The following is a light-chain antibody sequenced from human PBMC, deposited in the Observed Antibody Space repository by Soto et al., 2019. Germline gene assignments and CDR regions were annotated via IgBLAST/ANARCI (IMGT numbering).Light chain of an antibody. J-gene: IGLJ1*01. CDR3: SSYTSSSTYV. CDR2: EVS. Sequence: QSALTQPASVSGSPGQSITISCTGTSSDVGGYNYVSWYQQHPGKAPKLMIYEVSNRPSGVSNRFSGSKSGNTASLTISGLQAEDEAAYYCSSYTSSSTYVFGTRTKVTVL. V-gene: IGLV2-14*01. CDR1: SSDVGGYNY.